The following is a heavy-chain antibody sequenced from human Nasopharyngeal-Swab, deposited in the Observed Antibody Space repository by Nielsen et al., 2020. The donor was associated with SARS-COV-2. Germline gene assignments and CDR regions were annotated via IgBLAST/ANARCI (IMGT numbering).Heavy chain of an antibody. Sequence: SETLSLTCTVSGGSISSGGYYWSWIRQHPGKGLEWIGYIYYSGSTYYNPSIKSRVTISVDTSKNQFSLKLSSVTPADTAVYYCARVGVGSSWSYYFDYWGQGTLVTVSS. V-gene: IGHV4-31*03. CDR1: GGSISSGGYY. D-gene: IGHD6-13*01. CDR3: ARVGVGSSWSYYFDY. CDR2: IYYSGST. J-gene: IGHJ4*02.